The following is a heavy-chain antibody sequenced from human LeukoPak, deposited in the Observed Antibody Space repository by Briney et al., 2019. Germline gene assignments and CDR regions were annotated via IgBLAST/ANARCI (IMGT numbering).Heavy chain of an antibody. CDR1: GFTFSSYS. Sequence: PGGSLRLSCAASGFTFSSYSMNWVRQAPGKGLEWVSSIGSSSSYIYYADSVKGRFTISRDNSKSTLYLQMNSLRGDDTAVYYCAKDRMKWRVAAASIEYWGRGTLVTVST. D-gene: IGHD2-2*01. CDR2: IGSSSSYI. J-gene: IGHJ4*02. CDR3: AKDRMKWRVAAASIEY. V-gene: IGHV3-21*04.